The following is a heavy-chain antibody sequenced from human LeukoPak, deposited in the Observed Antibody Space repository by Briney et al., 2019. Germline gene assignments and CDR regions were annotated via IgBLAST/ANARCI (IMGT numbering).Heavy chain of an antibody. J-gene: IGHJ4*02. V-gene: IGHV3-43*02. D-gene: IGHD3-10*01. CDR1: GFTFDNYA. Sequence: GGSLRLSCAASGFTFDNYAMHWVRQPPGKGLEWVSLFSGDGDSTYFADSVKGRFTISRDNSKNSLYLQMNRLRTEDTALYYCAKAYYGSRFSSFDYWGQGTLVTVSS. CDR2: FSGDGDST. CDR3: AKAYYGSRFSSFDY.